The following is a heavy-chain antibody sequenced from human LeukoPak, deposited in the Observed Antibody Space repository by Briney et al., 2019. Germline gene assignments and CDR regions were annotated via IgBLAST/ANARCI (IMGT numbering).Heavy chain of an antibody. J-gene: IGHJ4*02. CDR3: ARSVPDYTRFDF. D-gene: IGHD4-11*01. CDR1: GFTFSSYA. CDR2: ISGSGGST. Sequence: GGSLRLSCAASGFTFSSYAMNWVRQAPGRGLEWVSGISGSGGSTYYADSVKGRFTISTDNSKNTAYLQMNSLRVEDTALYYCARSVPDYTRFDFWGQGALVTVSS. V-gene: IGHV3-23*01.